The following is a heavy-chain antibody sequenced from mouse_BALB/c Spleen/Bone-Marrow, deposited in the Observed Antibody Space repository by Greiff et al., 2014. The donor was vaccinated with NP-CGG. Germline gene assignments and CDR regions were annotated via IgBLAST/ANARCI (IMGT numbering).Heavy chain of an antibody. CDR1: GYTFTTHW. CDR2: INPSTGYT. J-gene: IGHJ2*01. Sequence: VMLVESGTELAKPGASVKMSCKASGYTFTTHWVHWVKQRPGQGLEWIGYINPSTGYTDYNQKFKDKATLTADKSSSTAYMQLISLTSEDSAVYYCVRSDYWGQGTTLTVSS. V-gene: IGHV1-7*01. CDR3: VRSDY.